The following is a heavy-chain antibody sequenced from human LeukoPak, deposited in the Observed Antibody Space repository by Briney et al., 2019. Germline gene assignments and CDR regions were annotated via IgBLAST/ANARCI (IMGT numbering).Heavy chain of an antibody. CDR1: GFTFGDYA. CDR3: TRATPPPMVRGVTRFDY. D-gene: IGHD3-10*01. V-gene: IGHV3-49*03. Sequence: GGSLRLSCTASGFTFGDYAMSWFRQAPGKGLEWVGFIRSKAYGGTTEYAASVKGRFIISRDDSKSIAYLQMNSLKTEDTAVYYCTRATPPPMVRGVTRFDYWGQGTLVTVSS. J-gene: IGHJ4*02. CDR2: IRSKAYGGTT.